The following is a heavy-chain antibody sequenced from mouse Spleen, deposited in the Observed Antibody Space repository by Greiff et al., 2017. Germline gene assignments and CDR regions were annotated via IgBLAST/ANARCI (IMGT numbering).Heavy chain of an antibody. CDR3: TRDGNYGGYFDY. CDR1: GYTFTSYW. J-gene: IGHJ2*01. Sequence: EVQVVESGTVLARPGASVKMSCKASGYTFTSYWMHWVKQRPGQGLEWIGAIYPGNSDTSYNQKFKGKAKLTAVTSTSTAYMELSSLTNEDSAVYYCTRDGNYGGYFDYWGQGTTLTVSS. V-gene: IGHV1-5*01. CDR2: IYPGNSDT. D-gene: IGHD2-1*01.